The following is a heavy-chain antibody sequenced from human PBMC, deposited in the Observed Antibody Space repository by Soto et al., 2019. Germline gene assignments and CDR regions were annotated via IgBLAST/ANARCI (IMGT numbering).Heavy chain of an antibody. CDR3: ATTTVTTIDAFDI. D-gene: IGHD4-17*01. V-gene: IGHV4-59*01. CDR1: GGSISGYY. CDR2: IYYSGYT. J-gene: IGHJ3*02. Sequence: SETLSLTCTVSGGSISGYYWTWLRQPPGKGLEWIGYIYYSGYTNYNPSLKSRVTISVDTSKNQFSLMLSSVTAADTAVYYCATTTVTTIDAFDIWGQGTMVT.